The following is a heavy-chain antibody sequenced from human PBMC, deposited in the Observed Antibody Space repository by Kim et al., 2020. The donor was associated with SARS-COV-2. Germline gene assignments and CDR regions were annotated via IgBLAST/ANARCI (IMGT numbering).Heavy chain of an antibody. V-gene: IGHV3-7*01. J-gene: IGHJ4*02. CDR2: IKQDGSEK. D-gene: IGHD5-18*01. Sequence: GGSLRLSCAASGFTFSSYWMSGVRQAPGKGLEWVANIKQDGSEKYYVDSVKGRFTISRDNAKNSLYLQMNSLRAEDTAVYYCARGARGYSYAGGDYWGQGTLVTVSS. CDR3: ARGARGYSYAGGDY. CDR1: GFTFSSYW.